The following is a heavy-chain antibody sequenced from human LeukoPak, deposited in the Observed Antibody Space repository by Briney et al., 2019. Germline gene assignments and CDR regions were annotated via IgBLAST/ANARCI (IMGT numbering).Heavy chain of an antibody. J-gene: IGHJ4*02. CDR3: ARRFSSGWYDY. CDR2: ISTNGDTT. Sequence: PGGSLRLSCAASGFTFNNYAMHRVRQAPGRGLEYVSAISTNGDTTNYANSVKGRFTISRDNSKNTLYLQMGSLRAEDMAVYYCARRFSSGWYDYWGQGTLVTVSS. CDR1: GFTFNNYA. V-gene: IGHV3-64*01. D-gene: IGHD6-19*01.